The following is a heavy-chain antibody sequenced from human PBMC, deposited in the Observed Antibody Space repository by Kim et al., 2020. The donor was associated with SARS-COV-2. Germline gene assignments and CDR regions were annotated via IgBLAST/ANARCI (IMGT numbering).Heavy chain of an antibody. J-gene: IGHJ3*02. D-gene: IGHD3-22*01. CDR1: GFTFSSYS. V-gene: IGHV3-48*02. CDR3: ARAWGYDSSGYYLDAYDI. CDR2: ISSSSSTI. Sequence: GGSLRLSCAASGFTFSSYSMNWVRQAPGKGLEWVSYISSSSSTIYYADSVKGRFTISRDNAKNSLYLQMNSLSDEDTAVYYCARAWGYDSSGYYLDAYDIWGKGTMVTVSS.